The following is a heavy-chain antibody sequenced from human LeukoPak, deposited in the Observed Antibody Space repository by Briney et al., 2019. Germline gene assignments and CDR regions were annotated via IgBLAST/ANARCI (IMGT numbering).Heavy chain of an antibody. CDR3: ARGGGFYGSGTTHFDF. D-gene: IGHD3-10*01. CDR2: IYRSGST. V-gene: IGHV4-30-2*01. Sequence: SETLSLTCAVSGGSITSGAYAWSWIRQPPGKGLEWIGYIYRSGSTSYKPSLKSRLSITIDKSKNQFSLNLRSVTAADTAFYYCARGGGFYGSGTTHFDFWGQGTLATVSS. CDR1: GGSITSGAYA. J-gene: IGHJ4*02.